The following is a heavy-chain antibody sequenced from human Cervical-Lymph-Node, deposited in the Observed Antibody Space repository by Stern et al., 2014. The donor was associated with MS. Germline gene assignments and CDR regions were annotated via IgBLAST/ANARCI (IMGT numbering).Heavy chain of an antibody. CDR3: ARAYDYGDYDAFDI. Sequence: VQLEESGPGLVKPSGTLSLTCAVSCGSISSSNWRSWVRQPPGKGLEWIGEIYHSGSTTYHPFRQSRVTISVDKSKTQFSLTLSSETAADTAVYYCARAYDYGDYDAFDIWGQGTMVTVSS. D-gene: IGHD4-17*01. V-gene: IGHV4-4*02. CDR1: CGSISSSNW. CDR2: IYHSGST. J-gene: IGHJ3*02.